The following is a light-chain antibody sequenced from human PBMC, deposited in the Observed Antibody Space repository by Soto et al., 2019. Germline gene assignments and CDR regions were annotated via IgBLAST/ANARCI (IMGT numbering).Light chain of an antibody. J-gene: IGKJ4*01. CDR3: QQYGSALT. V-gene: IGKV3-20*01. Sequence: EIVLTQSPGTLSLSPGERATLSSRASQSVSSSYLAWYQQKPGQAPRLLIYGASSRATGIPDRFSGSGSGTDFTLTISRLEPEDFAVYYCQQYGSALTVGGGTKVEIK. CDR1: QSVSSSY. CDR2: GAS.